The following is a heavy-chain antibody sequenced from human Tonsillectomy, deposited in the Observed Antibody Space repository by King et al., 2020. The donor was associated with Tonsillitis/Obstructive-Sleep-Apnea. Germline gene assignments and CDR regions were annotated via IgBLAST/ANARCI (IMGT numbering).Heavy chain of an antibody. J-gene: IGHJ4*02. CDR2: ISYDGTNK. V-gene: IGHV3-30*04. D-gene: IGHD3-3*01. CDR1: GFTFSSYA. Sequence: VQLVESGGGVVQPGRSLRLSCAASGFTFSSYAMHWVRQAPGKGLEGVAVISYDGTNKYYADSVKGRFTISRDNSKNTLYLKMNSLRAEDTAVFYCARDPGWSGYPSRDFDYWGQGTLVTVSS. CDR3: ARDPGWSGYPSRDFDY.